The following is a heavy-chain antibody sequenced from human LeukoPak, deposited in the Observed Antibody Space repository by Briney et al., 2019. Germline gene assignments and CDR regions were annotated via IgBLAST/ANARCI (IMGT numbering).Heavy chain of an antibody. Sequence: GGSLRLSCAASGFTFSSYAMSWVRQAPGKGLEWVSAISGSGGSTYYADSVKGRFTISRDNSKNTLYLQMNSLRAEDTAVYYCARDTTNDFWSGYYIFSDYYYGMDVWGQGTTVTVSS. V-gene: IGHV3-23*01. CDR1: GFTFSSYA. CDR2: ISGSGGST. D-gene: IGHD3-3*01. J-gene: IGHJ6*02. CDR3: ARDTTNDFWSGYYIFSDYYYGMDV.